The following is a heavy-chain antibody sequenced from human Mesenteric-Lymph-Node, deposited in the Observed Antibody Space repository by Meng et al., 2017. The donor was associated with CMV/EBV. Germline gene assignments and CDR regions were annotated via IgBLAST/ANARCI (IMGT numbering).Heavy chain of an antibody. V-gene: IGHV5-51*01. D-gene: IGHD3-22*01. Sequence: ESLKISCRASGYIFNNYWIAWVRQMPGKGLEWMGIVYPGDSETRYSPSFQGQVTISADKSIRTAYLQWSSLKASDTAMYYCARSHYYDNSGYDYYYYGMDVWGQGTTVTVSS. CDR1: GYIFNNYW. J-gene: IGHJ6*02. CDR3: ARSHYYDNSGYDYYYYGMDV. CDR2: VYPGDSET.